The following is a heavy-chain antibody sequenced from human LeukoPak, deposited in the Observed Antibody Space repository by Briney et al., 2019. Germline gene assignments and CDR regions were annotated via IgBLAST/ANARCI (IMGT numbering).Heavy chain of an antibody. CDR1: GYTFTDYY. J-gene: IGHJ4*02. Sequence: ASVKVSCKASGYTFTDYYMHWVRQPPGQGLEWMGLINPNSGGTNYAQKFQGRVTMTRDTSISTAYMELSRLRSDDTAVYYCARNFLWLVAANRDDRTDDYWGQGTLVTVSS. CDR3: ARNFLWLVAANRDDRTDDY. CDR2: INPNSGGT. V-gene: IGHV1-2*02. D-gene: IGHD2-15*01.